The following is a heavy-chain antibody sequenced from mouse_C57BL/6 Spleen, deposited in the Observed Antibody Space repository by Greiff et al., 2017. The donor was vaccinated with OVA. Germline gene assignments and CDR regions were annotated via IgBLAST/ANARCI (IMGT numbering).Heavy chain of an antibody. CDR2: INPSNGGT. V-gene: IGHV1-53*01. CDR3: AAPGVVAHWYFDV. J-gene: IGHJ1*03. Sequence: VQLQQSGTELVKPGASVKLSCKASGYTFTSYWMHWVKQRPGQGLEWIGNINPSNGGTNYNEKFKSKATLTVDKSSSTAYMQLSSLTSEDSAVYYCAAPGVVAHWYFDVWGTGTTVTVSS. CDR1: GYTFTSYW. D-gene: IGHD1-1*01.